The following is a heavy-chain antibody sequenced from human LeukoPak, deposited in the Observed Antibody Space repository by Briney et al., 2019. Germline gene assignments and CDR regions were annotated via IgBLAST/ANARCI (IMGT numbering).Heavy chain of an antibody. V-gene: IGHV3-48*01. CDR3: AKDGRDYYGSGSSFDY. CDR2: ISSSSSTI. D-gene: IGHD3-10*01. Sequence: GGSLRLSCAASGFTFSSYSMNWVRQAPGKGLEWVSYISSSSSTIYYADSVKGRFTISRDNAKNSLYLQMNSLRAEDTAVYYCAKDGRDYYGSGSSFDYWCQRTLVTVSS. CDR1: GFTFSSYS. J-gene: IGHJ4*02.